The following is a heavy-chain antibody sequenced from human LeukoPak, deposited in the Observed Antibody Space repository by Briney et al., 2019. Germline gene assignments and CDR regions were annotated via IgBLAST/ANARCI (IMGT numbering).Heavy chain of an antibody. J-gene: IGHJ4*02. CDR3: ASMVRGNFDY. V-gene: IGHV3-48*03. CDR2: ISSSGSTI. CDR1: GFTFGSYE. D-gene: IGHD3-10*01. Sequence: PGGSLRLSCAASGFTFGSYEMNWVRQAPGKGLEWVSYISSSGSTIYYADSVKGRFTISRDNAKNSLYLQMNSLRAEDTAVYYCASMVRGNFDYWGQGTLVTVSS.